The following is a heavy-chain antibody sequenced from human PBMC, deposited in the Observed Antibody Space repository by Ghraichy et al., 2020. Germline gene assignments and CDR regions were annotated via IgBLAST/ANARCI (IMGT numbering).Heavy chain of an antibody. CDR2: INPNSGGT. V-gene: IGHV1-2*02. J-gene: IGHJ4*02. Sequence: ASVKVSCKASGYTFTGYYMHWVRQAPGQGLEWMGWINPNSGGTNYAQKFQGRVTMTRDTSISTAYMELSRLRSDDTAVYYCGRPRYCSSTSCYTIDYWGQGTLVTVSS. D-gene: IGHD2-2*02. CDR1: GYTFTGYY. CDR3: GRPRYCSSTSCYTIDY.